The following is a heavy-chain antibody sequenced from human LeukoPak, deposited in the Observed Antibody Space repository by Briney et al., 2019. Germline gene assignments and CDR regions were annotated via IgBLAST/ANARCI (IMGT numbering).Heavy chain of an antibody. Sequence: PSETLSLTCTVSGGSISSSDYYWGWIRQPPGRRLEWIGTIYYSGSTSYNPSLKGRVTMSVDTSKNQFSLKLSSVTAADTAVYYCARHHRSGYYEVDYWGQGTLVTV. CDR3: ARHHRSGYYEVDY. D-gene: IGHD6-25*01. J-gene: IGHJ4*02. V-gene: IGHV4-39*01. CDR2: IYYSGST. CDR1: GGSISSSDYY.